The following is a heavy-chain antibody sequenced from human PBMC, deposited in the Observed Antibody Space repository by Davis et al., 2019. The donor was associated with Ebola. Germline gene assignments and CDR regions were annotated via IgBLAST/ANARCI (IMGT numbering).Heavy chain of an antibody. CDR3: TTRGVNSGWQGDN. D-gene: IGHD5-12*01. V-gene: IGHV4-61*01. CDR2: IYYRTKT. J-gene: IGHJ4*02. Sequence: PSETLSLTCTVSGDSVSSDNRYWSWIRQPPGKGLEWIGYIYYRTKTNYNPSLKSRVTISVDTSKNQFSLNLSSVTAADTAVYYCTTRGVNSGWQGDNWGQGIPVTVSS. CDR1: GDSVSSDNRY.